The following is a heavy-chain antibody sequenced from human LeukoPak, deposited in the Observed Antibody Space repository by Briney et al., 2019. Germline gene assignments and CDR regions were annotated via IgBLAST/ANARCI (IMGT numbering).Heavy chain of an antibody. D-gene: IGHD4-11*01. Sequence: QTGGSLRLSCAASGFTFSSYGMHWVRQAPGEGLEWVAFIRYDGSNKYYADSVKGRFTISRDNSKNTLYLQMNSLRAEDTAVYYCAFESMTTVTFDYWGQGTLVTVSS. CDR2: IRYDGSNK. CDR3: AFESMTTVTFDY. J-gene: IGHJ4*02. CDR1: GFTFSSYG. V-gene: IGHV3-30*02.